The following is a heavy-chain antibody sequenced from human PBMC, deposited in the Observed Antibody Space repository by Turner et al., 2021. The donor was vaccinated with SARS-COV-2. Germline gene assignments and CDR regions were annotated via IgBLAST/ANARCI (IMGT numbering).Heavy chain of an antibody. Sequence: QLQLQESGPGLVKPSETLSLTCTVSGGSISSSAFYWGWVRQPPGKGLEWIGAIYYSGNTYYNPSLKSRRTISFDRSRNQFSVRLRSVTAADTAVYYCVRLPDYDILTKWGQGTLVTVSS. V-gene: IGHV4-39*01. J-gene: IGHJ4*02. D-gene: IGHD3-9*01. CDR1: GGSISSSAFY. CDR2: IYYSGNT. CDR3: VRLPDYDILTK.